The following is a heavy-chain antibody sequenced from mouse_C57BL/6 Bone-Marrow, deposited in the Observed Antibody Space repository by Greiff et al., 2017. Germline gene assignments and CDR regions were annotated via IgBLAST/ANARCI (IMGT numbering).Heavy chain of an antibody. CDR3: ARGHGSSYDGYFDV. CDR2: IYPGSGNT. Sequence: VKLMESGAELVRPGASVKLSCKASGYTFTDYYINWVKQRPGQGLEWIARIYPGSGNTYYNEKFKGKATLTAEKSSSTAYMQLSSLTSEDSAVYVCARGHGSSYDGYFDVWGTGTTVTVSS. CDR1: GYTFTDYY. V-gene: IGHV1-76*01. J-gene: IGHJ1*03. D-gene: IGHD1-1*01.